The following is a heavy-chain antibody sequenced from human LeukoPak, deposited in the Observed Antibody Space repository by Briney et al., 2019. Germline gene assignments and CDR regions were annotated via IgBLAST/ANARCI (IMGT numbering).Heavy chain of an antibody. CDR1: GFTFRNYW. V-gene: IGHV3-7*01. CDR3: ARSRRLQYWYFDL. D-gene: IGHD5-24*01. CDR2: IKEDASEK. Sequence: GGSLRLSCAVSGFTFRNYWMSWVRQAPGKGLEWVANIKEDASEKYYVDSVKGRFTISRDNAKNSLYLQMNSLRAEDTAVYYCARSRRLQYWYFDLWGRGTLVTVSS. J-gene: IGHJ2*01.